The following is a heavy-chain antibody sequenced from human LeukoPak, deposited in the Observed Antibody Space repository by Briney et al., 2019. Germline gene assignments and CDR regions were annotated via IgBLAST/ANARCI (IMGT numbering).Heavy chain of an antibody. J-gene: IGHJ4*02. Sequence: SETLSLTCTVSGGSISSYYWSWIRQPPGKGLEWIGYIYYSGSTNYNPSLKSRVTISVDTSKNQFSLKLSSVTAADTAVYYCGRDQSRYSGYDYWGQGTLVTVSS. D-gene: IGHD5-12*01. V-gene: IGHV4-59*01. CDR2: IYYSGST. CDR3: GRDQSRYSGYDY. CDR1: GGSISSYY.